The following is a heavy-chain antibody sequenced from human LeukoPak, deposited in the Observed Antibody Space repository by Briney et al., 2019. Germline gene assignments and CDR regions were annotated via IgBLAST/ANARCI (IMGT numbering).Heavy chain of an antibody. CDR1: GYTFTSNW. Sequence: GESLKISCKGSGYTFTSNWVAWVRQMPGKSLEWMGSIYPGDSDTRNSPSFQGQVTISADRSISTAYLQWSSLKASDSAMYYCARHEGGMDVWGQGTTVTVSS. V-gene: IGHV5-51*01. CDR3: ARHEGGMDV. J-gene: IGHJ6*02. CDR2: IYPGDSDT.